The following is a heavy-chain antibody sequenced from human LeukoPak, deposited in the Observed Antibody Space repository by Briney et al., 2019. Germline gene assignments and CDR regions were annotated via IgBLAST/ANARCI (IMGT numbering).Heavy chain of an antibody. V-gene: IGHV4-31*03. CDR1: GGSISSGGYY. CDR2: IYYSGST. CDR3: ARAYYDILTGYYTLPHFDY. J-gene: IGHJ4*02. D-gene: IGHD3-9*01. Sequence: SETLSLTCTVSGGSISSGGYYWSWIRQHPGKGLEWIGYIYYSGSTYYNPSLKSRVTISVDTSKNQFSLKLSSVTAADTAVYYCARAYYDILTGYYTLPHFDYWGQGTLVTVSS.